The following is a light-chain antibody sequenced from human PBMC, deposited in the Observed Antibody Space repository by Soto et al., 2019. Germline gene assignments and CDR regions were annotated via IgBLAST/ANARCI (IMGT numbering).Light chain of an antibody. CDR2: VEGSGSY. CDR1: SGHSSYI. Sequence: QLVLTQSSSASASLGSSVKLTCTLSSGHSSYIIAWHQQQPGKAPRYLMKVEGSGSYNKGSGVPDRFSGSSSGADRYLTISNLQSEDEADYYCETWDSNTRVFGPATKLTVL. CDR3: ETWDSNTRV. J-gene: IGLJ1*01. V-gene: IGLV4-60*03.